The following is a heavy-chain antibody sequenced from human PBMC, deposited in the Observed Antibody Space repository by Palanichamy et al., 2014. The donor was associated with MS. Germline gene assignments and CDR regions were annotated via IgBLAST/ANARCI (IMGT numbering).Heavy chain of an antibody. V-gene: IGHV3-64D*08. Sequence: DVQVVESGGDLVQPGGSLRLSCSVSGFMFSAYVMHWVRQTPAKGLEYVAGIAADGGGTYYTDSVRDRFIISRDNSKKTLSLEMKSLKTEDTAIYYCVKDGDYYETSGYYQGWFDIWGPGTLVTVSS. J-gene: IGHJ5*02. CDR2: IAADGGGT. CDR1: GFMFSAYV. D-gene: IGHD3-22*01. CDR3: VKDGDYYETSGYYQGWFDI.